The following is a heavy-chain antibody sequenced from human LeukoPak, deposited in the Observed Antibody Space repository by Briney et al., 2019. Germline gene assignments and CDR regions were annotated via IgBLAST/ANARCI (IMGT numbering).Heavy chain of an antibody. Sequence: GGSLRLSCAASGITFSSYGMSWVRQAPGQGLEWVSAISGSGGSTYYADSVKGRFTISRDNSKNTLYLQMNSLRVEDTAVYYCAKDGGVWFGESNDYWGQGTLVTVSS. CDR3: AKDGGVWFGESNDY. CDR2: ISGSGGST. V-gene: IGHV3-23*01. J-gene: IGHJ4*02. D-gene: IGHD3-10*01. CDR1: GITFSSYG.